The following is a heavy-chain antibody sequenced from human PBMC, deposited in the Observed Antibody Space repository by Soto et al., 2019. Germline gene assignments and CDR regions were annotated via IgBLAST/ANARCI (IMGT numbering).Heavy chain of an antibody. J-gene: IGHJ3*02. CDR2: INPNSGGT. D-gene: IGHD3-9*01. Sequence: QVQLVQSGAEVKKPGASVRVSCMASGYTFIGYYMHWVRQAPGQGLEWMGWINPNSGGTNFAPKFQGRVTMTRDTSISTAHMEMTRLRSDGTAVYYCARDSYYDILTGYSRNAFDIWGQGTMVTVSS. V-gene: IGHV1-2*02. CDR3: ARDSYYDILTGYSRNAFDI. CDR1: GYTFIGYY.